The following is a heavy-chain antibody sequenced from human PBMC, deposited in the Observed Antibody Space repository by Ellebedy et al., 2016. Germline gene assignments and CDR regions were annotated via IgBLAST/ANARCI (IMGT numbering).Heavy chain of an antibody. D-gene: IGHD6-19*01. V-gene: IGHV1-69*13. Sequence: SVKVSXKASGGTFSTSAISWVRQAPGQGLEWMGGIIPLLRTPNYAQKFQGRVTIIADESTDTVHLDLNSLRSEDTAVYYCARGSVADGMDVWGQGTTVTVSS. CDR3: ARGSVADGMDV. CDR2: IIPLLRTP. CDR1: GGTFSTSA. J-gene: IGHJ6*02.